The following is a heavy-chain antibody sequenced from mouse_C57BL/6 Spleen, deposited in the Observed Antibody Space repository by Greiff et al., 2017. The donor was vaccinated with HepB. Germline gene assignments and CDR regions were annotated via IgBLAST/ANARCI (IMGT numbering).Heavy chain of an antibody. CDR2: IYPGSGNT. CDR3: GGGSNYPYWYFDV. J-gene: IGHJ1*03. CDR1: GYSFTSYY. V-gene: IGHV1-66*01. D-gene: IGHD2-5*01. Sequence: QVQLQQSGPELVKPGASVKISCKASGYSFTSYYIHWVKQRPGQGLEWIGWIYPGSGNTKYNEKFKGKATLTADTSSSTAYMQLSSLTSEDSAVYYCGGGSNYPYWYFDVWGTGTTVTVSS.